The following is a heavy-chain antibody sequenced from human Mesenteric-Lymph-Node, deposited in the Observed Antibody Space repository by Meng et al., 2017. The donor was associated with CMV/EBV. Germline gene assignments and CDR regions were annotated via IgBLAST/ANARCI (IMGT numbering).Heavy chain of an antibody. D-gene: IGHD6-19*01. V-gene: IGHV3-9*01. J-gene: IGHJ4*02. CDR2: ISWNSGSI. CDR1: GFTFDDYA. CDR3: AKDIRHGYSSGSVDY. Sequence: SLKISCAASGFTFDDYAMHWVRQAPGKGLEWVSGISWNSGSIGYADSVKGRFTISRDNAKNSLYLQMNSLRAEDPALYYCAKDIRHGYSSGSVDYWGQGTLVTVSS.